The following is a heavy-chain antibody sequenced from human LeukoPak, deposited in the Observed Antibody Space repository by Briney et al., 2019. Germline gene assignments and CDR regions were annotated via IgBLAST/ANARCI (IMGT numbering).Heavy chain of an antibody. D-gene: IGHD2/OR15-2a*01. CDR2: IRYDGSNK. V-gene: IGHV3-30*02. CDR1: GFTFSSYG. CDR3: AKDVQNLFYYYYYMDV. Sequence: GGSLRLSCAASGFTFSSYGMHWVRQAPGKGLEWVAFIRYDGSNKYYADSVKGQFTISRDNSKNTLYLQMNSLRAEDTAVYYCAKDVQNLFYYYYYMDVWGKGTTVTVSS. J-gene: IGHJ6*03.